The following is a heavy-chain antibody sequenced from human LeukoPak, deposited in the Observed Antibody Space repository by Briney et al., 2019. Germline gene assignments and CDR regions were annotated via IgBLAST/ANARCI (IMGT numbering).Heavy chain of an antibody. CDR3: AREEGDYYDSSGYDVY. D-gene: IGHD3-22*01. Sequence: GGSLRLSCAASGFTVSSNYMSWVRQAPGKGLDWVSVIYSGGSTYYADSVKGRFTISRDNSKNTLYLQMNSLRAEDTAVYYCAREEGDYYDSSGYDVYWGQGTLVTVSS. V-gene: IGHV3-53*01. CDR1: GFTVSSNY. CDR2: IYSGGST. J-gene: IGHJ4*02.